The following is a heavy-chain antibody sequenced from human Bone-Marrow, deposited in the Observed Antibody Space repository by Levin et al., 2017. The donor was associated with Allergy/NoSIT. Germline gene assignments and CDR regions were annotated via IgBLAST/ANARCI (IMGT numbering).Heavy chain of an antibody. D-gene: IGHD6-6*01. V-gene: IGHV3-30*18. CDR3: AKDASEYYYYMDV. CDR1: GFTFSSYG. Sequence: SCAASGFTFSSYGMHWVRQAPGKGLEWVAVISYDGSNKYYADSVKGRFTISRDNSKNTLYLQMNSLRAEDTAVYYCAKDASEYYYYMDVWGKGTTVTVSS. J-gene: IGHJ6*03. CDR2: ISYDGSNK.